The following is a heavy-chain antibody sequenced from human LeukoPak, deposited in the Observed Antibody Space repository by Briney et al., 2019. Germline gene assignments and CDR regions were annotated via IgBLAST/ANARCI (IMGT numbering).Heavy chain of an antibody. CDR1: GFTFSSYG. CDR3: ATLNPGIAVAGMNFDY. CDR2: ISYDGSNK. D-gene: IGHD6-19*01. J-gene: IGHJ4*01. Sequence: GGSLRLSCAASGFTFSSYGMHWVRQAPGKGLEWVAVISYDGSNKYYADSVKGRFTISRDNSKNTLYLQMNSLRAEDTAVYYCATLNPGIAVAGMNFDYWGQGTLVTVSS. V-gene: IGHV3-30*03.